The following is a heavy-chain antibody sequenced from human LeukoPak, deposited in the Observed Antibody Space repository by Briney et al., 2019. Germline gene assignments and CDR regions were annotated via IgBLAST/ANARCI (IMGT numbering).Heavy chain of an antibody. CDR3: ARRVYGGTLAVAGFWFDP. J-gene: IGHJ5*02. D-gene: IGHD6-19*01. Sequence: GGSLRLSCAASGFTFSSYSMNWVRQAPGKGLEWVSSISSSSSYIYYADSVKGRFTISRDNAKNSLYLQMNSLRAEDTAVYYCARRVYGGTLAVAGFWFDPWGQGTLVTVSS. V-gene: IGHV3-21*01. CDR2: ISSSSSYI. CDR1: GFTFSSYS.